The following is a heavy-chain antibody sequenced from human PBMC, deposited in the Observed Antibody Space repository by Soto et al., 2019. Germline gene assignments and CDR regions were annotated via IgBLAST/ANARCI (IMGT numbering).Heavy chain of an antibody. Sequence: ASVKVSCKASGGTFSSYAISWVRQAPGQGLEWMGGIIPIFGTANYAQKFQGRVTITADESTSTAYMELSSLRSEDTAVYYCARDNMTTDSWYYYGMDVWGQGTTVTVSS. CDR2: IIPIFGTA. V-gene: IGHV1-69*13. CDR1: GGTFSSYA. J-gene: IGHJ6*02. D-gene: IGHD4-17*01. CDR3: ARDNMTTDSWYYYGMDV.